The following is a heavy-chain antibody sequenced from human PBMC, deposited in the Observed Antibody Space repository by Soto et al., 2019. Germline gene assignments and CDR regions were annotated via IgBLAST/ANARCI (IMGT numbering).Heavy chain of an antibody. CDR2: ITSSGGST. CDR3: AKDKGDGFMEFVIMFHAFDI. D-gene: IGHD3-16*01. Sequence: EVQLLESGGGLVQPGGSLRLSCAASGFTFRSYAMSWVRQAPGKGLEWVSSITSSGGSTYYADSVKGRFTISRDNSKNTLYLQMNSLRAEDTAVYYCAKDKGDGFMEFVIMFHAFDIWGQGTMVTVSS. CDR1: GFTFRSYA. V-gene: IGHV3-23*01. J-gene: IGHJ3*02.